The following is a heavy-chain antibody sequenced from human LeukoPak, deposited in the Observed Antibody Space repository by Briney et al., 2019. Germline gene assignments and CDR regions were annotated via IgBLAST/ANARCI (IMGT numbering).Heavy chain of an antibody. CDR1: GFTFSSYA. V-gene: IGHV3-23*01. CDR2: ISGSGGST. Sequence: GGSLGLSCAASGFTFSSYAMSWVRQAPGKGLEWVSAISGSGGSTYYADSVKGRFTISRDNSKNTLYLQMNSLRAEDTAVYYCAKDFVVVPAANSWFDPWGQGTLVTVSS. J-gene: IGHJ5*02. CDR3: AKDFVVVPAANSWFDP. D-gene: IGHD2-2*01.